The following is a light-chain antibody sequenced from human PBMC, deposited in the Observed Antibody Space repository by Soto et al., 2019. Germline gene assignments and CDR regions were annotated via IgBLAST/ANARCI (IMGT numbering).Light chain of an antibody. J-gene: IGKJ5*01. CDR1: QRVSSNY. CDR3: QQYGSSPIT. CDR2: GAS. V-gene: IGKV3-20*01. Sequence: EIVLTQSPGTLSLSPGDRATLSCRASQRVSSNYLAWYQQRPGQTPRLIIYGASGRADGIPHRFSGSGFGTDFTLTISKVEPEDFAVYYCQQYGSSPITFGQGTRLEIK.